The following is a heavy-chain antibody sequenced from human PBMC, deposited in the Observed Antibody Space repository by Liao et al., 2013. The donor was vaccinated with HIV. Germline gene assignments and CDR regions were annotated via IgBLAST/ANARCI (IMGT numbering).Heavy chain of an antibody. Sequence: QLQLQESGPGLVKPSETLSLTCTVSGGSISSYYWSWIRQPPGKGLEWIGYIYYSGSTNYNPSLKSRVTISVDTSKNQFSLKLSSVTAADTAVYYCASSRSSSGLYYFDYWGQGTLVTVSS. CDR3: ASSRSSSGLYYFDY. CDR2: IYYSGST. V-gene: IGHV4-59*01. J-gene: IGHJ4*02. CDR1: GGSISSYY. D-gene: IGHD6-6*01.